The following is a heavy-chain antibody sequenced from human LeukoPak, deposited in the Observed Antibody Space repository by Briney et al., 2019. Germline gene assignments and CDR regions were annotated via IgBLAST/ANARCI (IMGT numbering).Heavy chain of an antibody. Sequence: SETLSLTCTVSGGSISSYYWSWIRQPAGKGLEWIGRIYTSGSTNYNPSLKSRVTMSVDTSKNQFSLKLSSVTAADTAVYYCARDRDYGGKGWFDPWGQGTLVTVSS. D-gene: IGHD4-23*01. CDR2: IYTSGST. CDR1: GGSISSYY. V-gene: IGHV4-4*07. CDR3: ARDRDYGGKGWFDP. J-gene: IGHJ5*02.